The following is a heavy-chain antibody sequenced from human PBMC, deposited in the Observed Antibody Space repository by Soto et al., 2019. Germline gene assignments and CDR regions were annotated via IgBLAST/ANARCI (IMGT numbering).Heavy chain of an antibody. D-gene: IGHD6-19*01. CDR2: ISYDGSIK. CDR3: AMAWLKAVTGPFDY. J-gene: IGHJ4*02. Sequence: VQLVESGGSVVQPGRSLRLSCAASGFTFSSYAMHWVRQAPGQGLEQVAVISYDGSIKYYADSVKGRFTICGDNSKNTVYLQMNSLRPEDTAVYYCAMAWLKAVTGPFDYCGRGTLVADSS. V-gene: IGHV3-30-3*01. CDR1: GFTFSSYA.